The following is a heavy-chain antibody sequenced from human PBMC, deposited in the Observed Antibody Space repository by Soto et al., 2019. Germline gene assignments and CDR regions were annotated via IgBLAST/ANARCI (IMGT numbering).Heavy chain of an antibody. CDR3: SRDLHEEDYYYYYGMDV. J-gene: IGHJ6*02. V-gene: IGHV4-4*07. CDR2: IYTSGST. CDR1: GGSISSYY. Sequence: QVQLQESGPGLVKPSETLSLTCTVSGGSISSYYWSWIRQHAGKGLEWIGRIYTSGSTNYNPSLKSRVTMSVDTSKNQFSLKLSSVTAADTAVYYCSRDLHEEDYYYYYGMDVWGQGTTVTVSS.